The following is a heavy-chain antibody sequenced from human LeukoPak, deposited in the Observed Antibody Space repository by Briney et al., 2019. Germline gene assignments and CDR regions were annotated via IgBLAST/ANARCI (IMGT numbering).Heavy chain of an antibody. Sequence: SVEVSCKASGGTFSSYAISWVRQAPGQGLEWMGGIIPIFGTANYAQKFQGRVTITADESTSTAYMELSSLRSEDTAVYYCARPRRAYYDFWSGYYSHSFDYWGQGTLVTVSS. D-gene: IGHD3-3*01. CDR1: GGTFSSYA. J-gene: IGHJ4*02. V-gene: IGHV1-69*13. CDR2: IIPIFGTA. CDR3: ARPRRAYYDFWSGYYSHSFDY.